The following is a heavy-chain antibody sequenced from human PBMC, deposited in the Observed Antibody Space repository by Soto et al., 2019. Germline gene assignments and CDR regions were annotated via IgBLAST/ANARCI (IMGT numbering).Heavy chain of an antibody. CDR1: GGSVSSGSYY. V-gene: IGHV4-61*01. D-gene: IGHD2-2*01. CDR2: IYYSGST. Sequence: SETLSLTCTVSGGSVSSGSYYWSWIRQPPGKGLEWIGYIYYSGSTNYNPSLKSRVTISVDTSKNQFSLKLSSVTAADTAVYYCARCIVPARYGMDVWGQGTTVTVSS. J-gene: IGHJ6*02. CDR3: ARCIVPARYGMDV.